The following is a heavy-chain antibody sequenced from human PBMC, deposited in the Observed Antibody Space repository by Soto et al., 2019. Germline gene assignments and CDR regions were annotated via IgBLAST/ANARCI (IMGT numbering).Heavy chain of an antibody. J-gene: IGHJ3*02. CDR1: GYTFTSYD. V-gene: IGHV1-8*01. Sequence: QVQLAQSGAEVKKPGASVKVSCKASGYTFTSYDINWVRQATGQGLEWMGWMKPNSGNTGYAQKFQGRGTRTRNTSIFTAYKELSSLRSEGTAVYYCARGGRDYGDYGGGAVDILGQEPMVTVSS. D-gene: IGHD4-17*01. CDR2: MKPNSGNT. CDR3: ARGGRDYGDYGGGAVDI.